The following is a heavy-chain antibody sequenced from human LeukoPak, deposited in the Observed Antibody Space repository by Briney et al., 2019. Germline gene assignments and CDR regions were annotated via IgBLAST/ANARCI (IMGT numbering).Heavy chain of an antibody. J-gene: IGHJ5*02. CDR1: GGSISSGSYY. D-gene: IGHD3-9*01. Sequence: SQTLSLTCTVSGGSISSGSYYWSWIRQPAGKGLEWIGRIYTSGSTYYNPSLKSRVTISVDTSKNQFSLKLSSVTAADTAVYYCARDRPGYDILTGYFQEVDWFDPWGQGTLVTVSS. V-gene: IGHV4-61*02. CDR2: IYTSGST. CDR3: ARDRPGYDILTGYFQEVDWFDP.